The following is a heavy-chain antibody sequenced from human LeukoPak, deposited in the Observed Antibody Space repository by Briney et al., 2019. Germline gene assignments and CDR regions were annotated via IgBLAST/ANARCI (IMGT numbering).Heavy chain of an antibody. V-gene: IGHV3-48*01. CDR2: ITTSSTI. J-gene: IGHJ3*02. CDR1: GFTFSTYG. Sequence: GGSLRLSCAASGFTFSTYGMNWVRQAPGKGLEWVSYITTSSTIYYADSVKGRFTISRDNAKNSLYLQMNSLRAEDTALYHCARGGKGTLVTYAFDIWGQGTMVTVSS. CDR3: ARGGKGTLVTYAFDI. D-gene: IGHD4-23*01.